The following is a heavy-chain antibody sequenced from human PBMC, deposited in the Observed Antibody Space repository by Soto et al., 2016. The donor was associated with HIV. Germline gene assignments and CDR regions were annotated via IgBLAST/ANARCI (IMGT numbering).Heavy chain of an antibody. CDR2: INPNSGGT. D-gene: IGHD1-26*01. CDR3: ARDRSRNWFDP. Sequence: QVQLVQSGAEVKKPGASVKVSCKASGYTFTGYYIHWVRQAPGQGLEWMGWINPNSGGTKYAQKFQGRVTMTRDTSISTAYMELSRLRSDDTAVYYCARDRSRNWFDPWGQGTLVTVSS. CDR1: GYTFTGYY. J-gene: IGHJ5*02. V-gene: IGHV1-2*02.